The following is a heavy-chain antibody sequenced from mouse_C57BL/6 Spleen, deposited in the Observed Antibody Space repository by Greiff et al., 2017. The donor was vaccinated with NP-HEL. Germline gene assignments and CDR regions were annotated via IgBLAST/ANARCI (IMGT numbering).Heavy chain of an antibody. CDR3: ARTYYDYVGWFAY. Sequence: EVKLEESGGGLVKPGGSLKLSCAASGFTFSDYGMHWVRQAPEKGLEWVAYISSGSSTIYYADTVKGRFTISRDNAKNTLFLQMTSLRSEDTAMYYCARTYYDYVGWFAYWGQGTLVTVSA. J-gene: IGHJ3*01. D-gene: IGHD2-4*01. CDR1: GFTFSDYG. CDR2: ISSGSSTI. V-gene: IGHV5-17*01.